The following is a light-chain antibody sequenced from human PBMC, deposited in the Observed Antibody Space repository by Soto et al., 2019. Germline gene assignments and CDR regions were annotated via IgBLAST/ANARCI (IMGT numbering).Light chain of an antibody. V-gene: IGKV1-12*01. CDR2: GAS. J-gene: IGKJ4*01. Sequence: DIQMTQSPFSVSAFVGDRVTITCRASQAISNWLAWYQQKPGRAPKLLIYGASSLQSGVPSRFSGSGSGTYFTLTISGLQPEDFATSLCQQGNTFPPLTFGGGTRVDLK. CDR3: QQGNTFPPLT. CDR1: QAISNW.